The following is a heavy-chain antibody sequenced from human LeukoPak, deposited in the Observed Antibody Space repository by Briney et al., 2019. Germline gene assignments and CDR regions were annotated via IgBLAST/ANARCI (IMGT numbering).Heavy chain of an antibody. D-gene: IGHD3-22*01. CDR2: ISGSADTT. Sequence: GGSLRLSCAASGFTFSSYAMSWVRQAPGKGLEWVSAISGSADTTYIADSVKGRFTISRDNAKNSLYLQMNSLRAEDTALYYCAKVAGADSSGYYWGAFDIWGQGTMVTVSS. CDR1: GFTFSSYA. V-gene: IGHV3-23*01. J-gene: IGHJ3*02. CDR3: AKVAGADSSGYYWGAFDI.